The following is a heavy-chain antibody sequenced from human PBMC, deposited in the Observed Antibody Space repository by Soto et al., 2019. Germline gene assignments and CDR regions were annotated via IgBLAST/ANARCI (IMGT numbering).Heavy chain of an antibody. CDR3: ARDLYTGNTGVHCRIDY. D-gene: IGHD1-1*01. J-gene: IGHJ4*02. V-gene: IGHV3-23*01. CDR2: IRGSGNSP. Sequence: GGSLRLSCVASGFTFRSHAMTWVRQAPGKGLEWVSVIRGSGNSPYYADSVKGRFTISRDNAKDTVYLQMDNLRAEDTAIYYCARDLYTGNTGVHCRIDYWGQGTLVTVSS. CDR1: GFTFRSHA.